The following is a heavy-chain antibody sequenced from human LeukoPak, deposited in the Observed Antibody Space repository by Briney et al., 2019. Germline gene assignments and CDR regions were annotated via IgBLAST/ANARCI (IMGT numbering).Heavy chain of an antibody. Sequence: ASVKVSCKASGYTFTGYYMHWVRQAPGQGLEWMGWINPNSGGTNYAQKFQGRVTMTRDTSISTAYMELSRLRSDGTAVYYCAVLWFGDSYRHFDYWGQGTLVTVSS. CDR2: INPNSGGT. J-gene: IGHJ4*02. V-gene: IGHV1-2*02. D-gene: IGHD3-10*01. CDR3: AVLWFGDSYRHFDY. CDR1: GYTFTGYY.